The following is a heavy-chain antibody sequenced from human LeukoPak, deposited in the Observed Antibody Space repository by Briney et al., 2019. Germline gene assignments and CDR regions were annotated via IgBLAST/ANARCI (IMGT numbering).Heavy chain of an antibody. CDR3: ARVNSWTEEPDTGFDY. Sequence: SQTHSLTCAICGDSVSSNSAAWNWIRQSPSRGLEWQGRTYYRSGWYNDYAVSVKSRITISPDTSKNQFSLQLNSLTPEDTAVYFCARVNSWTEEPDTGFDYWGQGTLVTVSS. D-gene: IGHD1-14*01. CDR2: TYYRSGWYN. J-gene: IGHJ4*02. V-gene: IGHV6-1*01. CDR1: GDSVSSNSAA.